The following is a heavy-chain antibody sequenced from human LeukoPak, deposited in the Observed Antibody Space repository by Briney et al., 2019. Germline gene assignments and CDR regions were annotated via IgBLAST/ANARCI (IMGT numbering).Heavy chain of an antibody. J-gene: IGHJ6*02. CDR3: AADRGTYYYDSSGYEGYYYGMDV. Sequence: GASVKVSCKASGFTFTSSAMQWVRQARGQRLEWIGWIVVGSGNTNYAQKFQERVTITRDMSTSTVYMELSSLRSEDTAVYYCAADRGTYYYDSSGYEGYYYGMDVWGQGTTVTVSS. D-gene: IGHD3-22*01. CDR2: IVVGSGNT. CDR1: GFTFTSSA. V-gene: IGHV1-58*02.